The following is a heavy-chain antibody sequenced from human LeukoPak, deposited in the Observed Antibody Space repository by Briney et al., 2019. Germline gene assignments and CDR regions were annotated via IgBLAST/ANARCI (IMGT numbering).Heavy chain of an antibody. V-gene: IGHV4-59*08. J-gene: IGHJ3*02. Sequence: SETLSLTCTVSGGSLSSDYWSWIRQPPGKGLEWIGYIYYSGSTNYNPSLKSRVTISVDTSKNQFSLKLSSVTAADTAVYYCARHGFGAFDIWGQGTMVTVSS. CDR2: IYYSGST. CDR3: ARHGFGAFDI. CDR1: GGSLSSDY. D-gene: IGHD3-3*01.